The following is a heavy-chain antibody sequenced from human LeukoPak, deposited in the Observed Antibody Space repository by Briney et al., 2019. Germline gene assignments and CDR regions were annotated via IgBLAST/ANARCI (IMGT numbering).Heavy chain of an antibody. J-gene: IGHJ6*02. D-gene: IGHD4-11*01. CDR2: IYYSGST. CDR3: ARAPLGYSNYWRGGMDV. V-gene: IGHV4-31*03. CDR1: GGSISSGGYY. Sequence: SQTLSLTCTVSGGSISSGGYYWSWIRQHPGRGLEWIGYIYYSGSTYYNPSLKSRVTISVDTSKNQFSLKLSSVTAADTAVYYCARAPLGYSNYWRGGMDVWGQGTTVTVSS.